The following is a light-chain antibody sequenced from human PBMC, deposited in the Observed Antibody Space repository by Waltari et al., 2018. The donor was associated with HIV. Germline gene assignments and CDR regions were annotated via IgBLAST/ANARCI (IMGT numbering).Light chain of an antibody. J-gene: IGLJ3*02. CDR2: GNY. CDR3: ETWENSLSAGV. CDR1: TSNIGENY. V-gene: IGLV1-51*01. Sequence: QSVLTQPPSVSAAPGQKVTISCSGRTSNIGENYVSWYQKLPGTAPKLLIYGNYKGPSGIPDRFSGSKSGTSATLDITGVQSGDGADYYCETWENSLSAGVFGGGTKLTVL.